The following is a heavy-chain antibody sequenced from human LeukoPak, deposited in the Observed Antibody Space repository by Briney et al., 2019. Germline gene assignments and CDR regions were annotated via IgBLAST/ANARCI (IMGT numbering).Heavy chain of an antibody. CDR1: GGSIANSYYY. CDR2: VYPSGST. Sequence: SETLSLTCTVSGGSIANSYYYWNWIRQPAGKGLEWIGRVYPSGSTNYNPSLESRVTISVDTSKNQFSLKLSSVTAADTAMYYCARDRRITIFGVIATNVFDVWGQGTMVTVSS. V-gene: IGHV4-61*02. J-gene: IGHJ3*01. CDR3: ARDRRITIFGVIATNVFDV. D-gene: IGHD3-3*01.